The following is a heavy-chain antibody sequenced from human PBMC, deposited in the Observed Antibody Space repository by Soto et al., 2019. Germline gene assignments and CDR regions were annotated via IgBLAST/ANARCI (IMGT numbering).Heavy chain of an antibody. D-gene: IGHD2-15*01. CDR3: ARTLTTAACSGGSCYLCYYYYDMDV. J-gene: IGHJ6*02. CDR1: GYTFTSYG. V-gene: IGHV1-18*01. CDR2: ISAYNGNT. Sequence: GASVKVSCKASGYTFTSYGISWVRQAPGQGLEWMGWISAYNGNTNYAQKLQGRVTMTTDTSTSTAYMELRSLRSDDTAVYYCARTLTTAACSGGSCYLCYYYYDMDVWGQGTTVTVSS.